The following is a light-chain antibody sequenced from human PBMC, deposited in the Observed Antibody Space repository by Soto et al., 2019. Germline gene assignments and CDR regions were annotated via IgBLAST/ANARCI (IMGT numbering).Light chain of an antibody. CDR3: QQRSNWPLT. CDR2: DAS. V-gene: IGKV3-11*01. CDR1: QSIDRY. Sequence: EVVLTQSPATLSLSPGEGGTLSCRASQSIDRYLAWYQQKPGQAPRLLIYDASNRTTGIPARFSGSGSGTDFTLTISSLEPEDFAIYYCQQRSNWPLTFGGGTKVEIK. J-gene: IGKJ4*01.